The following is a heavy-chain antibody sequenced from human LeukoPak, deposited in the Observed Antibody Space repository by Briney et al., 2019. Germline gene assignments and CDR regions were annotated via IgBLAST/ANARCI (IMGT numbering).Heavy chain of an antibody. CDR2: ISSSSSYI. Sequence: PGGSLRLSRAASGFTFSSYSMNWVGQAPGKGLEGVSSISSSSSYIYYADAVKGRITISRDNAKNSLYLQMNSLRADDTAVYYCARDITLDYYGFDIWGQGTMVTVSS. CDR1: GFTFSSYS. J-gene: IGHJ3*02. D-gene: IGHD1-20*01. CDR3: ARDITLDYYGFDI. V-gene: IGHV3-21*01.